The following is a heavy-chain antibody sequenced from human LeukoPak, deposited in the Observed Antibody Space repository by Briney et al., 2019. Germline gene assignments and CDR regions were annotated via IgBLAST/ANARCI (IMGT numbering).Heavy chain of an antibody. CDR3: ARGQYCSSTSCYYYYYYMDV. CDR2: MNPNSGNT. D-gene: IGHD2-2*01. Sequence: GASVKVSCKASGYTFTSYDINWVRQATGQGLEWMGWMNPNSGNTGYAQKFQGRVTITRNTSISTAYMELSSLRSEDTAVYYCARGQYCSSTSCYYYYYYMDVWGKGTTVTVSS. V-gene: IGHV1-8*03. J-gene: IGHJ6*03. CDR1: GYTFTSYD.